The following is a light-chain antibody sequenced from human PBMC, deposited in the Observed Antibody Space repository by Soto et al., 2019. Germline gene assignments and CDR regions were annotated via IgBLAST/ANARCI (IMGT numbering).Light chain of an antibody. CDR2: GAS. Sequence: EIVMTQSPVTLSVSPGERATLSCRASQSVSSNLVWYQQKPGQAPRLLIYGASTRATGIPARFSGSGSGTEFTLTISSLQSEDFAVYYCQQYNNWRTFGQGTKVEIK. J-gene: IGKJ1*01. CDR1: QSVSSN. V-gene: IGKV3-15*01. CDR3: QQYNNWRT.